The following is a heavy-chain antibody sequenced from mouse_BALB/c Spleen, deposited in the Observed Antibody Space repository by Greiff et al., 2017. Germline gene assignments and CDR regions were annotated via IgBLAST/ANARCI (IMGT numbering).Heavy chain of an antibody. CDR2: INSNGGST. D-gene: IGHD2-4*01. J-gene: IGHJ4*01. Sequence: EVKVVESGGGLVQPGGSLKLSCAASGFTFSSYGMSWVRQTPDKRLELVATINSNGGSTYYPDSVKGRFTISRDNAKNTLYLQMSSLKSEDTAMYYCARILMSTGDMDYWGQGTSVTVSS. V-gene: IGHV5-6-3*01. CDR1: GFTFSSYG. CDR3: ARILMSTGDMDY.